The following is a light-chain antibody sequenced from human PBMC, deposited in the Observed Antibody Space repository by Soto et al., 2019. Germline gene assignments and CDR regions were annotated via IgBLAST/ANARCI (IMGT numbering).Light chain of an antibody. V-gene: IGLV2-14*03. CDR2: DVT. CDR3: NSYTTSSVV. CDR1: SSDVGGYKY. J-gene: IGLJ2*01. Sequence: QSALTQPASVSGSPGQSITISCTGTSSDVGGYKYVSWYQQHPGKAPKLMIYDVTNRPSEVSNRFSGSKSGNTASLTISGLQAEDEADYYCNSYTTSSVVFGGGTKLTVL.